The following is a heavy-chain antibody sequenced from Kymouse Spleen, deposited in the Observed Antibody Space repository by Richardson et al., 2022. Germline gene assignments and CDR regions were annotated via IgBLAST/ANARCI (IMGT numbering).Heavy chain of an antibody. CDR2: IYSGGST. V-gene: IGHV3-53*01. CDR1: GFTVSSNY. Sequence: EVQLVESGGGLIQPGGSLRLSCAASGFTVSSNYMSWVRQAPGKGLEWVSVIYSGGSTYYADSVKGRFTISRDNSKNTLYLQMNSLRAEDTAVYYCARDRMGSSSYYYYGMDVWGQGTTVTVSS. J-gene: IGHJ6*02. CDR3: ARDRMGSSSYYYYGMDV. D-gene: IGHD6-6*01.